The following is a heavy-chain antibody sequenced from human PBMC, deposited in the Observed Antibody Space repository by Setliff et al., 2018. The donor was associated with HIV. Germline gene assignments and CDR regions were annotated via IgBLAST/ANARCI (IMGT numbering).Heavy chain of an antibody. Sequence: PSETLSLTCTVSGGSISRSSYYWGWIRQPPGKGLEWIGHIAASGDPNYNTSLKSRLSMSVHTSKNQISLSLTSVSAADTAVYFCVRGRIDTYWDYFKEYFFNYIDVWGQGTTVTVSS. CDR2: IAASGDP. CDR3: VRGRIDTYWDYFKEYFFNYIDV. D-gene: IGHD3-9*01. V-gene: IGHV4-39*07. J-gene: IGHJ6*03. CDR1: GGSISRSSYY.